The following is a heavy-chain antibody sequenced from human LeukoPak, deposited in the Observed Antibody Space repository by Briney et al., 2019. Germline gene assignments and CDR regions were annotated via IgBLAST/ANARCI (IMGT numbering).Heavy chain of an antibody. CDR2: INTGNGNT. CDR1: GYTFTSYT. J-gene: IGHJ6*02. D-gene: IGHD3-10*01. Sequence: GASVKVSCKASGYTFTSYTLHWVRQAPGQRLEWMGWINTGNGNTKYSQKFQGRVSTTRDTSASTAYMELSSLRSEDTAVYYCARAHYYSWGSYDDPPYGMDVWGQGTTVTVSS. V-gene: IGHV1-3*04. CDR3: ARAHYYSWGSYDDPPYGMDV.